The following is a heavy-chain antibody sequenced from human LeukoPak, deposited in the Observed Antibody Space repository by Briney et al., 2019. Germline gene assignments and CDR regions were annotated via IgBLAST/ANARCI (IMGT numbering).Heavy chain of an antibody. D-gene: IGHD3-10*01. V-gene: IGHV4-34*01. CDR3: ARIDRGDV. J-gene: IGHJ6*02. CDR1: RGSFSGYY. CDR2: INRRGST. Sequence: SETLSLTCAVFRGSFSGYYWSWIRQPPGKGLEWIGEINRRGSTNYNPSLKSRVTISVDTSKNQFSLKLSSVTAADTALYYCARIDRGDVWGQGTTVTVSS.